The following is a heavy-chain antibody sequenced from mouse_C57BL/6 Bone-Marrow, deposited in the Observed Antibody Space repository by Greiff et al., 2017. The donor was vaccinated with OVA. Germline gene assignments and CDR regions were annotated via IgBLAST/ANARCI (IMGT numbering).Heavy chain of an antibody. CDR2: IYPGSGST. Sequence: QVQLQQPGAELVKPGASVKMSCKASGYTFTSYWITWVKQRPGQGLEWIGDIYPGSGSTNYNEKFKSKATLTVDTSSSTAYMQLSSLTSEDSAVYYCAREGSTMVTTPYWYFDVWGTGTTVTVSS. V-gene: IGHV1-55*01. CDR3: AREGSTMVTTPYWYFDV. D-gene: IGHD2-2*01. CDR1: GYTFTSYW. J-gene: IGHJ1*03.